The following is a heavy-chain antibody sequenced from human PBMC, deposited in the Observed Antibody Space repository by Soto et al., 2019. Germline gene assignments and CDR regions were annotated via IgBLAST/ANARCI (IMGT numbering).Heavy chain of an antibody. CDR2: IYYSGST. CDR1: GGSISSGGYY. CDR3: AREEIAMAGHWFAP. Sequence: SETPSLICTVSGGSISSGGYYWSWIRQHPGKGLGWIGYIYYSGSTCYNPSLKSRVTISVDTSKIQFSLKRSSVTAADTAVYYCAREEIAMAGHWFAPCGQGTLVPVSS. J-gene: IGHJ5*02. V-gene: IGHV4-31*03. D-gene: IGHD6-13*01.